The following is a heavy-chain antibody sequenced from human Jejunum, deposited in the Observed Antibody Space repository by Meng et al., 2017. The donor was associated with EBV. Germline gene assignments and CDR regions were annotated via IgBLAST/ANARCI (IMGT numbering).Heavy chain of an antibody. CDR1: GASFRSRSYY. CDR3: AGDRRAYCGSDCNPLDY. CDR2: MYYSGSS. Sequence: QVHPRASGPVRGKPLVTLSLTCSVSGASFRSRSYYWNWIRQPPGKGLEWIGYMYYSGSSNYNPSLKSRVTISIDMSKNQFSLKLNSVTAADTAVYYCAGDRRAYCGSDCNPLDYWGQGTLVTVSS. D-gene: IGHD2-21*02. J-gene: IGHJ4*02. V-gene: IGHV4-61*01.